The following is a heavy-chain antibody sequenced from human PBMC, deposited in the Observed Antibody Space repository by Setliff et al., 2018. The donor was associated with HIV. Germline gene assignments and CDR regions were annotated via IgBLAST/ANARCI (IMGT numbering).Heavy chain of an antibody. CDR1: EFAFSSYA. Sequence: PGGSLRLSCAGSEFAFSSYAMSWVRQAPGKGLEWVSAISGSGGSTNYADSVKGRFTISRDNSKNTLYLQMNSLRAEDTALYYCVREDIVTTGGRLDYYMDVWGKGTTVTVSS. CDR2: ISGSGGST. CDR3: VREDIVTTGGRLDYYMDV. V-gene: IGHV3-23*01. D-gene: IGHD5-12*01. J-gene: IGHJ6*03.